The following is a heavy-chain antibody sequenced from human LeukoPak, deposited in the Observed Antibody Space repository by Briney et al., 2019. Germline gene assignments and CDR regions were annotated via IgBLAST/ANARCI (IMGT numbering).Heavy chain of an antibody. D-gene: IGHD6-13*01. V-gene: IGHV3-74*01. CDR1: GFTFSSYW. J-gene: IGHJ4*02. CDR3: ARDFMYSITCAGC. Sequence: GGSLRLSCAASGFTFSSYWMHWVRQVPGKGLMWVSRIKTDGSSTSYADSVKGRFTISRDNAKNTLYLQMNSLRVEDTAVYYCARDFMYSITCAGCWGQGTLVTVSS. CDR2: IKTDGSST.